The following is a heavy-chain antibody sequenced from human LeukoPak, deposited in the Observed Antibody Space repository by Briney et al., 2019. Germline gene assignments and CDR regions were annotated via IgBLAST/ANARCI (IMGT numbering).Heavy chain of an antibody. V-gene: IGHV4-39*07. CDR2: IYYGGSA. CDR1: GGSITSSGFY. CDR3: ARRLRTYFDY. J-gene: IGHJ4*02. Sequence: PSETLSLTCTVSGGSITSSGFYWGWIRQPPGKGLEWIGNIYYGGSAYYNPSLKSRVTISVDTSKNQFSLKLSSVTAADTAVYYCARRLRTYFDYWGQGSLVTVSS.